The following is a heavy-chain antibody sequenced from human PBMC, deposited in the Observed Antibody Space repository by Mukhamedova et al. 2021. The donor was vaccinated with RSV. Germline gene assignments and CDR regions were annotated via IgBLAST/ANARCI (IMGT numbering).Heavy chain of an antibody. D-gene: IGHD3-16*01. Sequence: GSYYWSWIRQPPGKGLEWIGYIYYSGSTNYNPSLKSRVTISVDTSKNQFSLKLSSVTAADTAAYYCARDWDGGIDYWGQGTLVTVSS. CDR2: IYYSGST. CDR3: ARDWDGGIDY. CDR1: GSYY. V-gene: IGHV4-61*01. J-gene: IGHJ4*02.